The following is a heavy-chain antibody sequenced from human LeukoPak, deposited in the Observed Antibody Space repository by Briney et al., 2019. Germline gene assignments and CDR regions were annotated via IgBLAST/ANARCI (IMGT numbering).Heavy chain of an antibody. Sequence: SQTLSLTCTGSGDSISSGSYYWSWIRQPAGKGLEWIGRIDTSGSTNYNPSLKSRVTISVDTSKNQFSLKLSSVTAADTAVYYCARTQVGCSGGSCYSGWFDPWGQGTLVTVSS. CDR2: IDTSGST. CDR1: GDSISSGSYY. D-gene: IGHD2-15*01. CDR3: ARTQVGCSGGSCYSGWFDP. V-gene: IGHV4-61*02. J-gene: IGHJ5*02.